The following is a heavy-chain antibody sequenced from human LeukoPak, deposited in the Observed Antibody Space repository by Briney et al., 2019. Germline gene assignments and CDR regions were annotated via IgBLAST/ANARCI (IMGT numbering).Heavy chain of an antibody. Sequence: QAGGSLRLSCAASGFTFGDYGMSWVRQAPGKGLEWVSGINWNGGSTGYADSVKGRFTISRDNAKNSLYLQMNSLRAEDTALYYCARVREYSSSSWVDYYFDYWGQGTLVTVSS. CDR1: GFTFGDYG. CDR3: ARVREYSSSSWVDYYFDY. D-gene: IGHD6-6*01. J-gene: IGHJ4*02. CDR2: INWNGGST. V-gene: IGHV3-20*04.